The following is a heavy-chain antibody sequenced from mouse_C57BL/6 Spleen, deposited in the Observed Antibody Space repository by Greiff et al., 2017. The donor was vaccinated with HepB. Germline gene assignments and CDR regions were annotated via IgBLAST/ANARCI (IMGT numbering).Heavy chain of an antibody. CDR1: GYTFTSYW. V-gene: IGHV1-53*01. Sequence: QVQLQQPGTELVKPGASVKLSCKASGYTFTSYWMHWVKQRPGQGLEWIGNINPSNGGTNYNEKFNSKATLTVDKSSSTAYMQLSSLTSEDAAVYYCASALSMITTRYYFDYWGQGTTLTVSS. D-gene: IGHD2-4*01. CDR3: ASALSMITTRYYFDY. CDR2: INPSNGGT. J-gene: IGHJ2*01.